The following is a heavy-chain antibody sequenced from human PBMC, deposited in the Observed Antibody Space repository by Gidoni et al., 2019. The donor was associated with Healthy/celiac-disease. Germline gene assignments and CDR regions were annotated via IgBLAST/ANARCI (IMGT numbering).Heavy chain of an antibody. V-gene: IGHV4-39*01. Sequence: QLQLQESGPGLVKPSETLSLTCTVSGGSISSSSYYWGWIRQPPGKGLEWIGSIYYSGSTYYNPSLKSRVTISVDTSKNQFSLKLSAVTAADTAVYYCARSLQLWLPVLLCWFDPWGQGTLVTVSS. D-gene: IGHD5-18*01. CDR1: GGSISSSSYY. J-gene: IGHJ5*02. CDR3: ARSLQLWLPVLLCWFDP. CDR2: IYYSGST.